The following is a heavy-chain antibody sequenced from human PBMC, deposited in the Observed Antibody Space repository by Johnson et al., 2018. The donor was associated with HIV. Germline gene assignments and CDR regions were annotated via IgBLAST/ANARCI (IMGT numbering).Heavy chain of an antibody. V-gene: IGHV3-30-3*01. J-gene: IGHJ3*02. CDR3: AKEVPLVQGIIMGGGAFDI. Sequence: QVKLVESGGGVVQPGRSLRLSCAASRFTFSSYAMHWVRQAPGKGLEWVAVISYHGSNKYYADSVKGRFTISRDNSKNTLYLQMNSLRAEDTALYYCAKEVPLVQGIIMGGGAFDIWGQGTMVTVSS. CDR1: RFTFSSYA. CDR2: ISYHGSNK. D-gene: IGHD3-10*01.